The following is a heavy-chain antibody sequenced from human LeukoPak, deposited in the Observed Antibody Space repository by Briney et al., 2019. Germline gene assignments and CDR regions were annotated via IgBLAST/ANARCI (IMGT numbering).Heavy chain of an antibody. CDR1: GGSFSGYY. CDR2: IYHSGST. CDR3: ARHGTSRYSSSQGYFQY. Sequence: SETLSLTCAVYGGSFSGYYWSWIRQPPGKGLEWIGEIYHSGSTNYSPSLKSRVTISVGTSKNQFSLKLSSVTAADMAVYYCARHGTSRYSSSQGYFQYWGQGTLVTVSS. J-gene: IGHJ1*01. D-gene: IGHD6-13*01. V-gene: IGHV4-34*01.